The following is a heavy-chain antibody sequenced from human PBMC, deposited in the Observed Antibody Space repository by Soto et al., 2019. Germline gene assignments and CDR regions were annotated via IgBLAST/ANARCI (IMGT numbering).Heavy chain of an antibody. CDR1: GGSISSYY. J-gene: IGHJ5*02. CDR2: IYYSGST. D-gene: IGHD3-10*01. Sequence: QVQLQESGPGLVKPSETLSLTCTVSGGSISSYYWSWIRQPPGKGLEWIGYIYYSGSTNYNPSLKSRVTXSXXTSKNQFSLQLSSVPAADTAVYYCASAMVRGVIAPWGQGTLVTVSS. V-gene: IGHV4-59*01. CDR3: ASAMVRGVIAP.